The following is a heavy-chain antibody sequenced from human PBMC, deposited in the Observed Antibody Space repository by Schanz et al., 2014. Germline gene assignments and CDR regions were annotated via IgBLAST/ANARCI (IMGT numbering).Heavy chain of an antibody. CDR2: IKSKTDGGTR. V-gene: IGHV3-15*01. J-gene: IGHJ4*02. D-gene: IGHD1-20*01. CDR3: ANNWNLDY. CDR1: GFTLNNAW. Sequence: EVQLVESGGGLVKPGGSLRLSCATSGFTLNNAWMNWVRQAPGKGLQWVARIKSKTDGGTRDYAAPVKGRFTISTDDSKNTVYLQMNSLRAEDTAVYYCANNWNLDYWGQGTLVTVSS.